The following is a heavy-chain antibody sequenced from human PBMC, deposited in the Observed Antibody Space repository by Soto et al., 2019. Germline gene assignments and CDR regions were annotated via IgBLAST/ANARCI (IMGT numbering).Heavy chain of an antibody. CDR1: GGSVSGTSSA. CDR2: TYSRSQWYN. Sequence: SPSLPLTGASAGGSVSGTSSAWNWIRQYQSKVLEWLGRTYSRSQWYNDYAVSVKSRITVTPDTSKNQFSLHLNSVSPQDTAVYYFAREFAYYESIDSDFDYWDQGALVTVSS. CDR3: AREFAYYESIDSDFDY. V-gene: IGHV6-1*01. D-gene: IGHD3-16*01. J-gene: IGHJ4*02.